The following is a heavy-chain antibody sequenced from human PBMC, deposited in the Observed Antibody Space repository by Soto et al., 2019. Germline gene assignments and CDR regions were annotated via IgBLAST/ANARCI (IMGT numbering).Heavy chain of an antibody. Sequence: SVKVSCKASGGTFSSYAISWVRQAPGQGLEWMGGIIPIFGTANYAQKFQGRVTITADKSTSTAYMELSSLRSEDTAVYYCARVDHDSSGVNWFDPWGQGTLVTVSS. CDR1: GGTFSSYA. CDR2: IIPIFGTA. V-gene: IGHV1-69*06. CDR3: ARVDHDSSGVNWFDP. D-gene: IGHD3-22*01. J-gene: IGHJ5*02.